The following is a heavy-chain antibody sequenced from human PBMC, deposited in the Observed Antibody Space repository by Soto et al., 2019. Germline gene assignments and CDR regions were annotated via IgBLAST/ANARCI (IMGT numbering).Heavy chain of an antibody. CDR1: GYIFTNYG. V-gene: IGHV1-18*04. CDR3: ARSSERGSHGPADNGMDV. Sequence: QDHLVQSGPEVKKPGASVKVSCKASGYIFTNYGINWVRQAPGQGLEWMGWISAYNGNTNFAQTVQGRLIMTTDTSTVTSYMELRSLTYDAKAVDFCARSSERGSHGPADNGMDVWGQGTTVTVSS. CDR2: ISAYNGNT. D-gene: IGHD6-13*01. J-gene: IGHJ6*02.